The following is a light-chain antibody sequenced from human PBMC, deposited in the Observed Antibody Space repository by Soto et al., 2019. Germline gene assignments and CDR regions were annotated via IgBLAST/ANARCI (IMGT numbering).Light chain of an antibody. CDR3: CSYAGSSTLV. Sequence: QSDLTQPASVSGSPGPSITISCTGTSSDVGSYNLVSWYQQHPGKAPKLMIYEGSKRPSGVSNRFSGSKSGNTASLTISGLQAEDEADYYCCSYAGSSTLVFGGGTNSPS. V-gene: IGLV2-23*01. J-gene: IGLJ2*01. CDR1: SSDVGSYNL. CDR2: EGS.